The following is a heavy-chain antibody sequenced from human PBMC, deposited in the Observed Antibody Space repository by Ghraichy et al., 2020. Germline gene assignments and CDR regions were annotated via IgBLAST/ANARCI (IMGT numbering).Heavy chain of an antibody. J-gene: IGHJ4*02. V-gene: IGHV4-39*01. Sequence: GSLRLSCTVSGGSISSSSYYWGWIRQPPGKGLEWIGSIYYSGSTYYNPSLKSRVTISVDTSKNQFSLKLSSVTAADTAVYYCARNGGRGYSYGPSYYFDYWGQGTLVNVSS. CDR3: ARNGGRGYSYGPSYYFDY. CDR1: GGSISSSSYY. CDR2: IYYSGST. D-gene: IGHD5-18*01.